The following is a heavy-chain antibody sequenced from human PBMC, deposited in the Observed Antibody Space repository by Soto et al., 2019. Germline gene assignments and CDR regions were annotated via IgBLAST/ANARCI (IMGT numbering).Heavy chain of an antibody. D-gene: IGHD6-19*01. Sequence: SETLSLTCTVSGGSISNAAYSWSWIRQPPGKGLEWIGYIYPSGMPFYNPSLRSRVTISIDRSNDQFSLNLRSATAADTAVYYCARSAIQWLENWFDPWGQGTLVTVSS. CDR2: IYPSGMP. V-gene: IGHV4-30-2*01. CDR3: ARSAIQWLENWFDP. J-gene: IGHJ5*02. CDR1: GGSISNAAYS.